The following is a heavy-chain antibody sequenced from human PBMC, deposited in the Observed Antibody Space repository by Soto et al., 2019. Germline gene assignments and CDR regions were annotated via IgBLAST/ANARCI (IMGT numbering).Heavy chain of an antibody. CDR3: ARDFWIVVVPAAPRDAFDI. CDR1: GYTFTSYG. Sequence: ASLKVSCKASGYTFTSYGISWVRQAPGQGLEWMGWISAYNGNTNYAQKLQGRVTMTTDTSTSTAYMELRSLRSDDTAVYYCARDFWIVVVPAAPRDAFDIWGQGTMVTVSS. D-gene: IGHD2-2*01. CDR2: ISAYNGNT. J-gene: IGHJ3*02. V-gene: IGHV1-18*01.